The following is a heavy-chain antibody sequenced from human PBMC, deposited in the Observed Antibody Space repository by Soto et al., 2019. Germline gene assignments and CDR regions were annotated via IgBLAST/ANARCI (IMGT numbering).Heavy chain of an antibody. V-gene: IGHV4-59*08. CDR1: GGSISSYY. CDR2: IYYSGST. J-gene: IGHJ5*02. D-gene: IGHD6-13*01. CDR3: ASTNIAAAGPFDP. Sequence: SETLSLTCTVSGGSISSYYWSWIRQPPGKGLKWIGYIYYSGSTNYNPSLKRRVTISVDTSKNQFSLKLSSVTAADTAVYYCASTNIAAAGPFDPWGQGTLVTVSS.